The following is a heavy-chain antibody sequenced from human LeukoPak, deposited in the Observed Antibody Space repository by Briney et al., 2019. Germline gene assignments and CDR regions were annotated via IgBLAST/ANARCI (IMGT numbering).Heavy chain of an antibody. Sequence: PGGALRLSCTASGFIFSLNAMSWVRQTPGKGLEWVSGNRGGGGTTDYADSVKGRFTISRDNSKNTFYLHMNSLRVEDTALYYCARILDDAGYYVPAMWGQGTLVTVSS. V-gene: IGHV3-23*01. J-gene: IGHJ4*02. CDR2: NRGGGGTT. D-gene: IGHD3-22*01. CDR3: ARILDDAGYYVPAM. CDR1: GFIFSLNA.